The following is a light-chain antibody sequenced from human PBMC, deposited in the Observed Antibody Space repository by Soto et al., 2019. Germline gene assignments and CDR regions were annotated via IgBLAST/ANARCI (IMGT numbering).Light chain of an antibody. CDR2: DAS. Sequence: DIQMTQSPSTLSASVGDRVTITCWASQSISSWLAWYQQKPGKAPKLLIYDASSLESGVRSRFSGSGSGTEFTLTISSLKPDDFATYYCKQYNSYSWTFGQGTKVEI. J-gene: IGKJ1*01. CDR3: KQYNSYSWT. V-gene: IGKV1-5*01. CDR1: QSISSW.